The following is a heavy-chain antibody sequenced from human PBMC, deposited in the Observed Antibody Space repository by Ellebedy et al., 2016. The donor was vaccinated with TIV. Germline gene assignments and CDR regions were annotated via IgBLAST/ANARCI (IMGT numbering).Heavy chain of an antibody. CDR2: INHSGST. V-gene: IGHV4-34*01. CDR3: ARGGGAAAGTGGLDAFDI. D-gene: IGHD6-13*01. Sequence: SETLSLTCAVYGGSFSGYYWSWIRQPPGKGLEWIGEINHSGSTNYNPSLKSRVTVSVDTSKNQFSLKLSSVTAADTAVYYCARGGGAAAGTGGLDAFDIWGQGTMVTVSS. J-gene: IGHJ3*02. CDR1: GGSFSGYY.